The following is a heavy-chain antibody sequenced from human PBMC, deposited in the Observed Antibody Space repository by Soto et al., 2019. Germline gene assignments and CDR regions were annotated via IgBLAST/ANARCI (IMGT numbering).Heavy chain of an antibody. V-gene: IGHV1-3*01. CDR2: INAGNSNT. CDR1: GYTFTNYA. CDR3: AREYCSGGSCYDY. D-gene: IGHD2-15*01. Sequence: QVQLVQSGAAVKKPGASVKVSCKASGYTFTNYAIHWVRQAPGQRLEWMGWINAGNSNTKYSQKFQGRVTITRDTSASTAYMELSSLRSEDTAVYYCAREYCSGGSCYDYWGQGTLVTVSS. J-gene: IGHJ4*02.